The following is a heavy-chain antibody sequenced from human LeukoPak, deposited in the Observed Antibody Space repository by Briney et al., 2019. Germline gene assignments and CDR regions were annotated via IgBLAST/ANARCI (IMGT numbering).Heavy chain of an antibody. D-gene: IGHD1-20*01. CDR1: GYTFTSYG. V-gene: IGHV1-18*01. CDR3: AREEITGSIYNVPNWLDP. Sequence: ASVTVSCKAFGYTFTSYGISWVRQAPGQGLEWMGWISAYNGNTNYAQKLQGRVTMTTDTSTSTAYMELRSLRYDDTAVYYCAREEITGSIYNVPNWLDPWGQGTLVTVSS. J-gene: IGHJ5*02. CDR2: ISAYNGNT.